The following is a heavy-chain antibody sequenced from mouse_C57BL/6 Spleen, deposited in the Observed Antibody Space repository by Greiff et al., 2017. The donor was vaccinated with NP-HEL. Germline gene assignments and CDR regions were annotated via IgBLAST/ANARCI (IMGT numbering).Heavy chain of an antibody. D-gene: IGHD3-2*01. J-gene: IGHJ2*01. CDR2: IYPGDGDT. CDR1: GYAFSSSW. Sequence: QVQLQQSGPELVKPGASVKISCKASGYAFSSSWMNWVKQRPGKGLEWIGRIYPGDGDTNYNGKFKGKATLTADKSSSTAYMQLSSLTSEDSAVYFCARRGQLDFFDYWGQGTTLTVSS. CDR3: ARRGQLDFFDY. V-gene: IGHV1-82*01.